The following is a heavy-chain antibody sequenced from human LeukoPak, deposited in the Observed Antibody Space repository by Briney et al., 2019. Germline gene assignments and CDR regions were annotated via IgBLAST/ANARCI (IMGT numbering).Heavy chain of an antibody. CDR3: ARHGGWLAGARN. J-gene: IGHJ4*02. CDR1: GGSISNYY. V-gene: IGHV4-59*08. Sequence: PSETLSLTCTVSGGSISNYYWSWIRQSPGKGLEWIGYIYYSGSTNYNPSLKSRVTISIDTSKNQLSLKLTSVTAADTAVYYCARHGGWLAGARNWGQGTLVTVSS. CDR2: IYYSGST. D-gene: IGHD6-19*01.